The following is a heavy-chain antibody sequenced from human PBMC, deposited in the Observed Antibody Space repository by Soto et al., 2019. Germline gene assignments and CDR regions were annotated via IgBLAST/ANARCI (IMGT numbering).Heavy chain of an antibody. CDR1: GGPVSSGSYY. V-gene: IGHV4-61*01. D-gene: IGHD2-15*01. CDR3: AREGTKGYCSGGSCYSTYYFDY. J-gene: IGHJ4*02. Sequence: SETLSLTCTVSGGPVSSGSYYWSWIRQPPGKGLEWIGYIYYSGSTNYNPSLKSRVTISVDTSKNQFSLKLSSVTAADTAVYYCAREGTKGYCSGGSCYSTYYFDYWGQGTLVTVSS. CDR2: IYYSGST.